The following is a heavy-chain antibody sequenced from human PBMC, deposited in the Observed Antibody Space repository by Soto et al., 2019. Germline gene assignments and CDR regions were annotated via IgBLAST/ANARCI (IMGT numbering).Heavy chain of an antibody. CDR3: ARDASGHDFWDGPWYFDS. D-gene: IGHD3-3*01. V-gene: IGHV4-59*01. CDR2: VYYIGST. CDR1: GGSISSSY. Sequence: QVQLQESGPGLVKPSETLSLTCTVSGGSISSSYWSWIRHPPGKGLEWLGYVYYIGSTKYNPSLKNRITISVDTSQNQFSLRLESVTAADTAFYYCARDASGHDFWDGPWYFDSWGQGTLVTVSS. J-gene: IGHJ4*02.